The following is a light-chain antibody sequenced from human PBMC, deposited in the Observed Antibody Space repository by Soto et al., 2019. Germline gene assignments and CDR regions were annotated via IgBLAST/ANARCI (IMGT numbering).Light chain of an antibody. CDR1: QSISRY. CDR3: QQYYSIPWT. CDR2: WAS. V-gene: IGKV4-1*01. Sequence: DIQMTQSPSSLSASVGDRVTITCRASQSISRYLNWYQQKPGQPPKVLIYWASNRESGVPDRFSGSGSGTDFTLTISNLQAEDVAVYYCQQYYSIPWTFGQGTKVDIK. J-gene: IGKJ1*01.